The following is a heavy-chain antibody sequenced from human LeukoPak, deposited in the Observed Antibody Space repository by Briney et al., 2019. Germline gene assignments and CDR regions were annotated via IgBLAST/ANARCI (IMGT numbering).Heavy chain of an antibody. CDR2: IYYSGST. CDR1: GGSISSSSYY. CDR3: ARDRRDGYNPNWFDP. D-gene: IGHD5-24*01. V-gene: IGHV4-39*07. Sequence: SETLSLTCTVSGGSISSSSYYWGWIRQPPGKGLEWIGSIYYSGSTYYNPSLKSRVTISVDTSKNQFSLKLSSVTAADTAVYYCARDRRDGYNPNWFDPWGQGTLVTVSS. J-gene: IGHJ5*02.